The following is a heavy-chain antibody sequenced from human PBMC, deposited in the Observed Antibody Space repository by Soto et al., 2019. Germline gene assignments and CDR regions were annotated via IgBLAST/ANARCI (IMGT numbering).Heavy chain of an antibody. Sequence: PSQTLSLTCAISGDSVSSNSAAWNLIRQSPSRGLEWLGRTYYRSKWYNDYAVSVKSRITINPDTSKNQFSLQLNSVTPEDTAVYYCARERGYSGYDKYAVIDYWGQGTLVTVSS. CDR2: TYYRSKWYN. V-gene: IGHV6-1*01. CDR1: GDSVSSNSAA. CDR3: ARERGYSGYDKYAVIDY. D-gene: IGHD5-12*01. J-gene: IGHJ4*02.